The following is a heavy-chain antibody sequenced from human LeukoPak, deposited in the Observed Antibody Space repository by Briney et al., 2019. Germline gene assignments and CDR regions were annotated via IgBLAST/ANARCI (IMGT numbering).Heavy chain of an antibody. CDR3: ARGSDWFDP. Sequence: GGSLRLSCAAPGFTFSTYWMSWVRQAPGKGLEWVANIKQDGSEKYYVDSVKGRFTISRDNAKNSLYLQMNSLRAEDTAVYYCARGSDWFDPWGQGTLVTVSS. CDR1: GFTFSTYW. CDR2: IKQDGSEK. J-gene: IGHJ5*02. V-gene: IGHV3-7*01.